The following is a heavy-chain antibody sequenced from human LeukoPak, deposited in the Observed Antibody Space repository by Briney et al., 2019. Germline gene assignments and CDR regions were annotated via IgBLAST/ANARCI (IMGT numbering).Heavy chain of an antibody. V-gene: IGHV1-2*02. CDR1: GYTFTGYY. CDR3: ARVLWFGEFTLTEYYFDY. CDR2: INPNSGGT. J-gene: IGHJ4*02. D-gene: IGHD3-10*01. Sequence: GALVKVSCKASGYTFTGYYMHWVRQAPGQGLEWMGWINPNSGGTNYAQKFQGRVTMTRDTSISTAYMELSRLRSDDTAVYYCARVLWFGEFTLTEYYFDYWGQGTLVTVSS.